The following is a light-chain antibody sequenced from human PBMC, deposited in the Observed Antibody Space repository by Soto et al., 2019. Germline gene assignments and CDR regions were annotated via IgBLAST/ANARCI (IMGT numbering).Light chain of an antibody. Sequence: QSALTQPRSVSASPGQSVTISCTGTSSDVGGYNYVSWFQQHPGKAPKVMIYDVSKRPSGVPDRFSGSKSGNTASLTISGLQAEYESDYSCCSYAGSYTYLYGTGTKFTVL. V-gene: IGLV2-11*01. CDR3: CSYAGSYTYL. J-gene: IGLJ1*01. CDR2: DVS. CDR1: SSDVGGYNY.